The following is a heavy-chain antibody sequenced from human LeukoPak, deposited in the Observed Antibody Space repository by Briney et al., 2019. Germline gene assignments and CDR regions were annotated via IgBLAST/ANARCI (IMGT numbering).Heavy chain of an antibody. D-gene: IGHD3-22*01. J-gene: IGHJ3*02. CDR1: GGSISSYY. CDR3: ARESSMIVAPGDDAFDI. V-gene: IGHV4-4*07. CDR2: IYTSGST. Sequence: SETLSLTCTVSGGSISSYYWSWIRQPAGKGLEWIGRIYTSGSTNYNPSLKSRVTISVDTSKNQFSLKLSSVTAADTAVYYCARESSMIVAPGDDAFDIWGQGTMVTVSS.